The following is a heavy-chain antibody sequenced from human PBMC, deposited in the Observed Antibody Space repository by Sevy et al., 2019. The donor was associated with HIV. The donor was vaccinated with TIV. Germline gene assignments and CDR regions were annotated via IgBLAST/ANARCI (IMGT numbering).Heavy chain of an antibody. CDR1: GFAFSSYA. CDR3: AKPMTTGRTGGMDV. CDR2: ISDSGDST. Sequence: GGSLRLSCAASGFAFSSYAMNWVRQTPGKGLEWVSGISDSGDSTYIADSVKGRFTISRDNSKSTLYLQMNSLRAEDTAVYYCAKPMTTGRTGGMDVWGQGTTVTVSS. D-gene: IGHD4-17*01. J-gene: IGHJ6*02. V-gene: IGHV3-23*01.